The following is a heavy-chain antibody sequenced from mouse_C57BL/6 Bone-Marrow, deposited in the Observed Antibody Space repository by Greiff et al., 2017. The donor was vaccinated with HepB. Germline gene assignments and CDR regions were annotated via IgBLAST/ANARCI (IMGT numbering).Heavy chain of an antibody. V-gene: IGHV2-6*01. D-gene: IGHD2-3*01. Sequence: VQLQQSGPGLVAPSQSLSITCTVSGFSLTSYGVDWVRQSPGKGLEWLGVIWGVGSTNYNSALKSRLSISKDNSKSQVFLKMNSLQTDDTAMYYCASEDDGYRFAYWGQGTLVTVSA. J-gene: IGHJ3*01. CDR2: IWGVGST. CDR1: GFSLTSYG. CDR3: ASEDDGYRFAY.